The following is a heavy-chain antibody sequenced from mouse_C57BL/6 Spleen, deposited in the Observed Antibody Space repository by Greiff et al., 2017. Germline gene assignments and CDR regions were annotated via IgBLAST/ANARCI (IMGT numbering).Heavy chain of an antibody. CDR2: IDPSDSYT. D-gene: IGHD2-1*01. CDR1: GYTFTSYW. V-gene: IGHV1-69*01. Sequence: QVQLQQPGAELVMPGASVKLSCKASGYTFTSYWMHWVKQRPGQGLEWIGEIDPSDSYTNYNQKFKGKSTLTVDKSSSTAYMQLSSLTSEDSAVYYCARAGKGAMDDWGQGTSVTVSS. J-gene: IGHJ4*01. CDR3: ARAGKGAMDD.